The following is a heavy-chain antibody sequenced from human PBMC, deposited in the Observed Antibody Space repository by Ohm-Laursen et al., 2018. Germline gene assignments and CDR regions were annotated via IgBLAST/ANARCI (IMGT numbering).Heavy chain of an antibody. Sequence: GTLSLTCTVSGGSLSNYYWNWVRQPAGKGLEWMGRIYYSGSTNYNPSLKSRVTISVDTSKNQFSLKLSSMTAADTAVYYCARVDGYSYYWGQGTLVTVSS. J-gene: IGHJ4*02. CDR1: GGSLSNYY. CDR2: IYYSGST. D-gene: IGHD6-13*01. V-gene: IGHV4-4*07. CDR3: ARVDGYSYY.